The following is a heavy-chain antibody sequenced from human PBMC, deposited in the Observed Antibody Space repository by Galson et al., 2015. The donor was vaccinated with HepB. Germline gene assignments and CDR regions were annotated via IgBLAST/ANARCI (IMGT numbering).Heavy chain of an antibody. Sequence: SLRLSCAASGFTFSDYYMSWIRQAPGKGLEWVSYISSSGSTIYYADSVKGRFTISRDNAKNSLYLQMNSLRAEDTAVYYCARETGGAAAGTWGYYYYYYMDVWGKGTTVTVSS. J-gene: IGHJ6*03. D-gene: IGHD6-13*01. V-gene: IGHV3-11*01. CDR1: GFTFSDYY. CDR2: ISSSGSTI. CDR3: ARETGGAAAGTWGYYYYYYMDV.